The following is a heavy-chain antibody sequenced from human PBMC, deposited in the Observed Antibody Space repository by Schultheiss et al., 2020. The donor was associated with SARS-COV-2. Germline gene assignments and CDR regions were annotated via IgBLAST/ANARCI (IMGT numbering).Heavy chain of an antibody. CDR1: GYTFTSYG. CDR3: ARTAQYSGSLSTTLYFGY. J-gene: IGHJ4*02. Sequence: ASVKVSCKASGYTFTSYGISWVRQAPGQGLEWMGWINPNSGGTNYAQKFQGRVTMTRDTSISTAYMELSRLRSDDTAVYYCARTAQYSGSLSTTLYFGYWGQGTLVTVSS. CDR2: INPNSGGT. V-gene: IGHV1-2*02. D-gene: IGHD1-26*01.